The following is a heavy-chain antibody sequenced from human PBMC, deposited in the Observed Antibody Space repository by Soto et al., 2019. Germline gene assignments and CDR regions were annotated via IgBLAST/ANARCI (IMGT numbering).Heavy chain of an antibody. CDR3: ARRYSSGPDY. Sequence: EVQLVESGGGLVQPGGSLRLSCAASGFTFSNHWMHWVRQAPGKGLVWVSGINSDGSTTTYADSVKGRFTISRDNVKNPLYLQLNSRRGEDKALYYCARRYSSGPDYWGQGTLVTVSS. V-gene: IGHV3-74*01. CDR2: INSDGSTT. D-gene: IGHD6-19*01. J-gene: IGHJ4*02. CDR1: GFTFSNHW.